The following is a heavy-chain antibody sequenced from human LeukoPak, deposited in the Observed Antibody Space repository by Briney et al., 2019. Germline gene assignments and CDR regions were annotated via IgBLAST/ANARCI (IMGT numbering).Heavy chain of an antibody. CDR3: ARDPPEGDY. Sequence: GGSLRLSCAASGFTFGSPWMHWVRQAPGKGLVWVSRINSDGSATAYADSVKGRFTISRDNAENTLYLQMNSLRAEDTAVYYCARDPPEGDYWGQGTLVTVYS. J-gene: IGHJ4*02. CDR1: GFTFGSPW. CDR2: INSDGSAT. V-gene: IGHV3-74*01.